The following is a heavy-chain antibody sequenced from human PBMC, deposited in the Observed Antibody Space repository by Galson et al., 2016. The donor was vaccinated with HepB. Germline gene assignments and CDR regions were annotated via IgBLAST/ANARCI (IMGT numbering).Heavy chain of an antibody. CDR2: ISAYNGDT. V-gene: IGHV1-18*01. D-gene: IGHD6-19*01. CDR1: GYTFTNYG. J-gene: IGHJ4*02. CDR3: ARGGVAVPGRLYF. Sequence: SVKVSCKASGYTFTNYGISWVRQAPGQGLEWMGWISAYNGDTNYAQKFQGRVTMTTDTSTTTAYTELRSLRSDDPAVYYCARGGVAVPGRLYFWGQGTLVTVSS.